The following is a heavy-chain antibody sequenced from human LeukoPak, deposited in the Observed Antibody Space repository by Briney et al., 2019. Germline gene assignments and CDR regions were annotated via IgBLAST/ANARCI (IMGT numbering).Heavy chain of an antibody. V-gene: IGHV3-9*01. CDR3: ARAGGTYYGIAFDM. D-gene: IGHD1-26*01. CDR1: GFTFDDYA. J-gene: IGHJ3*02. CDR2: ISWNSGSI. Sequence: PGRSLRLSCAASGFTFDDYAMHWVRQAPGKGLEWVSGISWNSGSIGYADSVKGRFTISRDNAKNSLYLQMNSLRGEDTAVYYCARAGGTYYGIAFDMWGQGTMVTVSS.